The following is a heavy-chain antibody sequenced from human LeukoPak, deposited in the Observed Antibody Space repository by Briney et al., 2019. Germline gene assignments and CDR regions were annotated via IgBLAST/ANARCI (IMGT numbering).Heavy chain of an antibody. D-gene: IGHD3-10*01. CDR3: ARGPPAPYYGSGNYYNQANDY. J-gene: IGHJ4*02. Sequence: ASVKVSCKASGYTFISCGISWVRQAPGQGLEWMGWISVYNGNTNYAQKVQGRVTMTTDTSTSTAYMELRSLRSDDTAVYYCARGPPAPYYGSGNYYNQANDYWGQGTLVTVSS. CDR1: GYTFISCG. V-gene: IGHV1-18*01. CDR2: ISVYNGNT.